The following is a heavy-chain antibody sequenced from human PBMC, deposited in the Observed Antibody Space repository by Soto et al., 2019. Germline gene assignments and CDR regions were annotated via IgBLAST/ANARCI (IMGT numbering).Heavy chain of an antibody. CDR2: IYYSGST. V-gene: IGHV4-59*01. D-gene: IGHD6-19*01. CDR3: ARDPGSGWYPYYYYYYGMDV. CDR1: GGSISSYY. J-gene: IGHJ6*02. Sequence: SETLSLTCTVSGGSISSYYWSWIRQPPGKGLEWIGYIYYSGSTNYNPSLKSRVTISVDTSKNQFSLKLSSVTAADTAVYYCARDPGSGWYPYYYYYYGMDVWGQGTTVTVSS.